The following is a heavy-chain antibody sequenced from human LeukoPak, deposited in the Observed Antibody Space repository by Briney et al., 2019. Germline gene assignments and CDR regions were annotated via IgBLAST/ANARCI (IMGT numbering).Heavy chain of an antibody. J-gene: IGHJ6*02. CDR2: IYYSGST. CDR3: ARHRVVTAAIVYGMDV. Sequence: SETLSLTCTVSGGSISSYYWSWIRQPPGKGLEWIGDIYYSGSTNYNPSLKSRVTISVDTSKNQFSLKLSSVTAADTAVYYCARHRVVTAAIVYGMDVWGQGTTVTVSS. CDR1: GGSISSYY. D-gene: IGHD2-21*02. V-gene: IGHV4-59*08.